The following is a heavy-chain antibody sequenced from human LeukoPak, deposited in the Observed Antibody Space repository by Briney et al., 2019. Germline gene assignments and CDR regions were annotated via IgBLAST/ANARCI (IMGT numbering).Heavy chain of an antibody. CDR1: GFSFSSFR. Sequence: PGGSLRLSCAASGFSFSSFRMHWVRQAPGKGLVWVSRINTDGSSIIYADPVKGRFSLSREIAKKTVYLQMNRLRAEDTAVYYCARDWPTIAAAGAIPEYFQHWGQGTLVTVSS. V-gene: IGHV3-74*01. D-gene: IGHD6-13*01. CDR3: ARDWPTIAAAGAIPEYFQH. CDR2: INTDGSSI. J-gene: IGHJ1*01.